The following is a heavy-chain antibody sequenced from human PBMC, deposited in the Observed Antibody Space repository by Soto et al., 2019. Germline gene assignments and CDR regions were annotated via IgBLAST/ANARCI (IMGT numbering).Heavy chain of an antibody. CDR2: TYYRSKWYN. D-gene: IGHD6-19*01. J-gene: IGHJ5*02. V-gene: IGHV6-1*01. CDR3: AREPSLSIAVAGYNWFDP. CDR1: GDSVSSNSAA. Sequence: SQTLSLTCAISGDSVSSNSAAWNWIRQSPSRGLEWLGRTYYRSKWYNDYAVSVKSRITINPDTSKNQFSLQLNSVTPEDTAVYYCAREPSLSIAVAGYNWFDPWGQGTLVTVSS.